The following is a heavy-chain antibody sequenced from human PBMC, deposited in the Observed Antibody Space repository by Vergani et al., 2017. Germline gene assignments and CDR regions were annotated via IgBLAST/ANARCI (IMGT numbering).Heavy chain of an antibody. Sequence: QVQLVESGGGVVQPGRSLRLSCVASGFTFSNYSMHWVRQAPGKGLEWVAVIWYDGRNKQYADSVKGRFTVSRDNSQSTLYLQMNSLRAEDTAMYYCARDLRLMYNRFDPWGQGTLVTVSS. CDR3: ARDLRLMYNRFDP. CDR2: IWYDGRNK. J-gene: IGHJ5*02. CDR1: GFTFSNYS. V-gene: IGHV3-33*08. D-gene: IGHD3-3*01.